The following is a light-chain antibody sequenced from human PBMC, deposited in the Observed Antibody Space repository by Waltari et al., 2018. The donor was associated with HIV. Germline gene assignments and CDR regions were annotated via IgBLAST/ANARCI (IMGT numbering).Light chain of an antibody. Sequence: QSALTQPASVSGSPGQSITISCTGTTSDVGGYNYVSWYQQHPGKAPKLMIYEVSNRPSGVSNRFSDSKSGSTASLTISGLQAEDEADYYCSSYTRSTVYVFGTGTKVTVL. CDR1: TSDVGGYNY. CDR3: SSYTRSTVYV. J-gene: IGLJ1*01. V-gene: IGLV2-14*01. CDR2: EVS.